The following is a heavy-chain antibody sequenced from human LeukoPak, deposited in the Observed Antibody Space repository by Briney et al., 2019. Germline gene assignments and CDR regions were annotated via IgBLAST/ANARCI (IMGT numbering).Heavy chain of an antibody. CDR2: INPSGGST. J-gene: IGHJ4*02. V-gene: IGHV1-46*01. Sequence: ASVKVSCKASGCTFTSYYMHWVRQAPGQGLEWMGIINPSGGSTSYAQKFQGRVTMTRDTSTSTVYMELSSLRSEDTAVYYCAVTYYDFWSGYYIWGQGTLVTVSS. CDR3: AVTYYDFWSGYYI. D-gene: IGHD3-3*01. CDR1: GCTFTSYY.